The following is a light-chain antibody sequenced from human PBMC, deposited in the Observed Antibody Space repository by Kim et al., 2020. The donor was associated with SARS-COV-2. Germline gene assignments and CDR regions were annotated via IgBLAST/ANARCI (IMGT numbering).Light chain of an antibody. CDR2: AAS. CDR3: QKYNSAPLT. Sequence: DIQMTQSPSSLSASVGDRVTITCRASQGIGNYLAWYQQKPGQVPQLLIYAASTLQSGVPSRFSGSGSGTDFTLTISSLQREDVATYYCQKYNSAPLTFGGGTKVDIK. J-gene: IGKJ4*01. V-gene: IGKV1-27*01. CDR1: QGIGNY.